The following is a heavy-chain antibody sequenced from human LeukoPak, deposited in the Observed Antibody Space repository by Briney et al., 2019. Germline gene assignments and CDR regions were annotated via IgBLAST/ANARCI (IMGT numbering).Heavy chain of an antibody. CDR1: GYTFTSYG. V-gene: IGHV1-18*01. J-gene: IGHJ5*02. CDR3: ARRYPQYSSSSGWFDP. Sequence: GASVKVSCKASGYTFTSYGISWVRQAPGQGLEWMGWISAYNGNTNYAQKLQGRVTMTTDTSTSTAYLELRSLRSDDTAVYYCARRYPQYSSSSGWFDPWGQGTLVTVSS. CDR2: ISAYNGNT. D-gene: IGHD6-6*01.